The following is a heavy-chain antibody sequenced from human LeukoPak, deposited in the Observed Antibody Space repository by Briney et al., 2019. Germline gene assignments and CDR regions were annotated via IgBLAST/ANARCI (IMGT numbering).Heavy chain of an antibody. J-gene: IGHJ4*02. CDR2: IYYSGST. Sequence: SETLSLTCTVSGGSISSYYWSWIRQPPGKGLEWIGYIYYSGSTNYNPSLKSRVTISVDTSKNQFSLKLSSVTAADTAVYYCARDSATNYHFDHWGQGTLVTVSS. D-gene: IGHD5-24*01. V-gene: IGHV4-59*01. CDR1: GGSISSYY. CDR3: ARDSATNYHFDH.